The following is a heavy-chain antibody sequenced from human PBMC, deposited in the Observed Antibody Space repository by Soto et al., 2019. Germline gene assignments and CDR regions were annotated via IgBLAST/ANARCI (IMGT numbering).Heavy chain of an antibody. CDR1: GYTFTGHY. Sequence: QVQLVQSGAEVKKPGASVKVSCKTSGYTFTGHYIHWVRQAPQQGPAWMGEIGPEGGATRYAQKFRGRVTMTMDKSITTVYMELKSLSPDDTAVYYCGRGRSGQIVVFYWGQGTPVTVSS. D-gene: IGHD1-26*01. V-gene: IGHV1-2*02. J-gene: IGHJ4*02. CDR2: IGPEGGAT. CDR3: GRGRSGQIVVFY.